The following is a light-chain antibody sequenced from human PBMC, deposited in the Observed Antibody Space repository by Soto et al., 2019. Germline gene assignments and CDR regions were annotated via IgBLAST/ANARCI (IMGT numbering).Light chain of an antibody. CDR2: GAS. CDR1: QSVSTN. Sequence: EIVVTQSPANLSVFPGERATLSCRASQSVSTNLAWYQQKPGQAPRLLIYGASTRATGIPARFSGSGSGTDFTLTISRLEPEDFVVFYCYKYGRKPPTFGQVTKVDIK. J-gene: IGKJ1*01. CDR3: YKYGRKPPT. V-gene: IGKV3-15*01.